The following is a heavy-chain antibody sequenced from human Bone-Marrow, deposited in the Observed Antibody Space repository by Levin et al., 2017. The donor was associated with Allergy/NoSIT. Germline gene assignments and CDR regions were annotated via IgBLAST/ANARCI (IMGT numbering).Heavy chain of an antibody. J-gene: IGHJ6*02. CDR1: GFTFSSYG. Sequence: GESLKISCAASGFTFSSYGMHWVRQAPGKGLEWVAVISYDGSNKYYADSVKGRFTISRDNSKNTLYLQMNSLRAEDTAVYYCAKSFVTVMVYAAQDYGMDVWGQGTTVTVSS. V-gene: IGHV3-30*18. CDR3: AKSFVTVMVYAAQDYGMDV. D-gene: IGHD2-8*01. CDR2: ISYDGSNK.